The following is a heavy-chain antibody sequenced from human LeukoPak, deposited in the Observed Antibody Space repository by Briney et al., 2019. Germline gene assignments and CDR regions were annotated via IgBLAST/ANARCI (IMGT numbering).Heavy chain of an antibody. D-gene: IGHD6-13*01. V-gene: IGHV3-30-3*01. CDR1: GFTFSSYA. CDR3: ARFGSSHDDY. Sequence: GGSLRLSCAASGFTFSSYAMHWVRQAPGKGLEWVAVISYDGSNKYYADPVKGRFTISRDNSKNTLYLQMNSLRAEDTAVYYCARFGSSHDDYWGQGTLVTVSS. J-gene: IGHJ4*02. CDR2: ISYDGSNK.